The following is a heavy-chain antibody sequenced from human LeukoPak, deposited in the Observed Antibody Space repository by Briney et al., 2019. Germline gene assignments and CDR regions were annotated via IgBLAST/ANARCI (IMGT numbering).Heavy chain of an antibody. Sequence: ASVKVSCKTFGYTFTSNYMQWVRQAPGQGLEWVGWINPNNGGTYYAGKFQGRVTMTRDTSAYTVYMELDRLRYDDTAVYFCARDLKDDGFGAEGSLDFWGQGTLVTVSS. D-gene: IGHD3-10*01. J-gene: IGHJ4*02. CDR3: ARDLKDDGFGAEGSLDF. V-gene: IGHV1-2*02. CDR1: GYTFTSNY. CDR2: INPNNGGT.